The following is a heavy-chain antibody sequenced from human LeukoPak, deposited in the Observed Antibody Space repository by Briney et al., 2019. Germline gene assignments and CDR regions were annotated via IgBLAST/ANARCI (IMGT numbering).Heavy chain of an antibody. V-gene: IGHV4-30-2*01. D-gene: IGHD3-16*02. CDR3: ARDQWYYDYVWGSYRLFDY. CDR2: IYHSGST. Sequence: PSETLSLTCTVSGGSISSGGYYWSWIRQPPGKGLEWIGYIYHSGSTYYNPSLKSRVTISVDRSKNQFSLKLSSVTAADTAVYYCARDQWYYDYVWGSYRLFDYWGQGTLVTVSS. CDR1: GGSISSGGYY. J-gene: IGHJ4*02.